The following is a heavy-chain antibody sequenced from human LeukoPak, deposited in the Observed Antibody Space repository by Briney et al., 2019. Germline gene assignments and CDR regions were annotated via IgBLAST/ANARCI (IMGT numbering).Heavy chain of an antibody. D-gene: IGHD6-13*01. V-gene: IGHV3-20*04. Sequence: PGGSLRLSCAASGFTLDDYGMSWVRQAPGNGLEWVSGINWNGGSTGYADAVKGRFTISRDNAKNSLYLQMNSLRAEDTALYYCARLSAAAGSIKYWGQGTLVTVSS. J-gene: IGHJ4*02. CDR3: ARLSAAAGSIKY. CDR1: GFTLDDYG. CDR2: INWNGGST.